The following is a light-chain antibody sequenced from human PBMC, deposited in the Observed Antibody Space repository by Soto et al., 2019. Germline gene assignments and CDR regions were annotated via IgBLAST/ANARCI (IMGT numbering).Light chain of an antibody. Sequence: DIPMTQSPSTLSASVGDRVSITCRASQTISSWLAWYQQKPGKAPKLMIYKASTLKSGVPSRFSGSGSGTECNLTISSLQPDDVATYYCQHYNSYSEALGQGTKVDIK. CDR1: QTISSW. CDR2: KAS. J-gene: IGKJ1*01. V-gene: IGKV1-5*03. CDR3: QHYNSYSEA.